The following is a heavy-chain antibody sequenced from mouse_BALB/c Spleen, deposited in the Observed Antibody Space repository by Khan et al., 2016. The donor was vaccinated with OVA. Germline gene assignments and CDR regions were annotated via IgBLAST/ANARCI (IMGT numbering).Heavy chain of an antibody. J-gene: IGHJ1*01. CDR3: ARISSYWYSDV. Sequence: QVQLQQSGPELKKPGETVKISCKASGYTFTNYGMNWVKQAPGKGLKWMGWINTYTGEPTYADDFKGRFVFSLETSASTAYLQISNLKNEDMTTYFWARISSYWYSDVWGAGTTVTVSS. CDR1: GYTFTNYG. CDR2: INTYTGEP. D-gene: IGHD6-2*01. V-gene: IGHV9-1*02.